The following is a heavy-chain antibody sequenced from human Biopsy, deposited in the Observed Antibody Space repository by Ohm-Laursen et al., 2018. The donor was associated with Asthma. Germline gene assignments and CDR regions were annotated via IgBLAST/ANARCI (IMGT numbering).Heavy chain of an antibody. CDR3: ASGPEWYGLDV. D-gene: IGHD3-3*01. CDR2: SNQGGSP. J-gene: IGHJ6*02. V-gene: IGHV4-34*01. CDR1: RGSLRVYV. Sequence: SETLSLTCGVYRGSLRVYVWSWIRQPPGKGLEWIGESNQGGSPTFNPSLKSRVTISRDTSKNQLSLKLRSVTAADTAVYYCASGPEWYGLDVWGQGTTVIVSS.